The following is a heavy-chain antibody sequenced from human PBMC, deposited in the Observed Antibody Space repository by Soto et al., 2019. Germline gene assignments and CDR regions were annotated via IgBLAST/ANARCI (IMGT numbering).Heavy chain of an antibody. CDR2: INPNSGGI. CDR1: GYTFTDDS. J-gene: IGHJ6*02. CDR3: ARDQSPSSGWPVMDV. Sequence: QVQLVQSGAEVKKPGASVKVSCKASGYTFTDDSMHWVRQAPGHGLEWMGWINPNSGGINYAQKFQGRVTMTRDTSISTAYMELNRLRSDDTAVYYCARDQSPSSGWPVMDVWGQGTTVTVSS. D-gene: IGHD6-19*01. V-gene: IGHV1-2*02.